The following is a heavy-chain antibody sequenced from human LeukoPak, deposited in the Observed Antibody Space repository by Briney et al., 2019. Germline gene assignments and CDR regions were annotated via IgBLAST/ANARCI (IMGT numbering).Heavy chain of an antibody. Sequence: SETLSLTCTVSGGSVSSGSYYWSWIRQPPGKGLEWIGYIYYSGSTNYNPSLKSRVTISVDTSKNQFSLKVRSVTPADTAVYYCARKLGIAVGDYYYYGLDVWGQGTTVTVSS. J-gene: IGHJ6*02. CDR3: ARKLGIAVGDYYYYGLDV. CDR2: IYYSGST. V-gene: IGHV4-61*01. CDR1: GGSVSSGSYY. D-gene: IGHD6-19*01.